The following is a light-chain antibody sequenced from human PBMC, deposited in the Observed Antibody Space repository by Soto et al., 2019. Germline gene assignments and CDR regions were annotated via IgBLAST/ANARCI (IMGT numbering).Light chain of an antibody. V-gene: IGLV1-44*01. Sequence: QLVLTQPPSASGTPGQRVTISCSGSSSNIRSNPVNWYQQLPGTAPKVLIHTNNQRPSGVPDRFSGSKSGTSASLAISGLQSEDEADYYCAAWDDSLKGFVFGTGTKVTVL. J-gene: IGLJ1*01. CDR2: TNN. CDR1: SSNIRSNP. CDR3: AAWDDSLKGFV.